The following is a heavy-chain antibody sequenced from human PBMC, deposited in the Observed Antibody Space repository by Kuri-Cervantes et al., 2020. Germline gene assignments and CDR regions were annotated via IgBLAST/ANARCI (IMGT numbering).Heavy chain of an antibody. CDR2: ISHDGSNT. CDR3: ARPGHCSGGSCQRAFDI. CDR1: GFTFDDYA. J-gene: IGHJ3*02. D-gene: IGHD2-15*01. V-gene: IGHV3-30-3*01. Sequence: GGSLRLSCAASGFTFDDYAMHWVRQAPGKGLEWVAVISHDGSNTYYADSVKGRFTISRDNSKNTLYVQMNSLRHEDTAVYYCARPGHCSGGSCQRAFDIWGPGTMVTVSS.